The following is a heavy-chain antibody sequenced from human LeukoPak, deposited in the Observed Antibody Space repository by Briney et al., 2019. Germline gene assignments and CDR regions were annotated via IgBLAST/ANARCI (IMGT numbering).Heavy chain of an antibody. V-gene: IGHV1-8*03. CDR1: GYTFTSYD. Sequence: GASVTVSCKASGYTFTSYDINWVRQAPGQGLEWMGWMNPNSGNTGYAQKFQGRVTITRNTSISTAYMELSSLRSEDTAVYYCARKMYYDFWSGYYTHYYYYYMDVWGKGTTVTVSS. D-gene: IGHD3-3*01. J-gene: IGHJ6*03. CDR3: ARKMYYDFWSGYYTHYYYYYMDV. CDR2: MNPNSGNT.